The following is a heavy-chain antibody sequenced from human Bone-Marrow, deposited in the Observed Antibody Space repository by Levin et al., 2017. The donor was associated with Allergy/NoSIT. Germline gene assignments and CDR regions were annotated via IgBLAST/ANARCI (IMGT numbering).Heavy chain of an antibody. D-gene: IGHD6-19*01. V-gene: IGHV4-4*02. CDR2: LFHTGSS. CDR3: VTHVATAGWGAFDI. CDR1: GDSVSNSRW. J-gene: IGHJ3*02. Sequence: SETLSLTCAVSGDSVSNSRWWSWVRQPPGKGLEWVGELFHTGSSNYNPSLKSRVTMSLEKSKNQFSLTLSSVTAADTAVYYCVTHVATAGWGAFDIWGQGAVVTVSS.